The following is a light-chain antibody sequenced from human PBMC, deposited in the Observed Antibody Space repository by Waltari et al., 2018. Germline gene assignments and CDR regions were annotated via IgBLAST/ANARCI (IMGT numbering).Light chain of an antibody. Sequence: EIVMTQSPATLSVSPGERATLSCRASQSVSSNLAWYQQKPGQAPRHLIYGASTRATGIPARFSGSGSGTEFTLTISSLQSEAFAVNYCQQYNNWPLTFGGGTKVEIK. CDR2: GAS. CDR1: QSVSSN. CDR3: QQYNNWPLT. J-gene: IGKJ4*01. V-gene: IGKV3-15*01.